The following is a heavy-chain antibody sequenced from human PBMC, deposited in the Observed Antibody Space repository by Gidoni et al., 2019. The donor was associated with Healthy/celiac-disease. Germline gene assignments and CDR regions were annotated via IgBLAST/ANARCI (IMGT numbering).Heavy chain of an antibody. Sequence: EVQLLESGGGLVQPGGSLRLSCAASGFPFSSYAMSWVRQAPGKGLEWVSAISGSGGSTYYADSVKCRFTISRDNSKNTLYLQMNSLRAEDTAVYYCAKDRGDYDFWSGYPLDYWGQGTLVTVSS. D-gene: IGHD3-3*01. CDR1: GFPFSSYA. V-gene: IGHV3-23*01. CDR3: AKDRGDYDFWSGYPLDY. CDR2: ISGSGGST. J-gene: IGHJ4*02.